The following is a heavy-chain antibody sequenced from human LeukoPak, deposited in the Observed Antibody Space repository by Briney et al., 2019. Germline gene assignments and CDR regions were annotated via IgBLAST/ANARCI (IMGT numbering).Heavy chain of an antibody. CDR1: GFTFSSYA. CDR2: ISTSGGSL. Sequence: PGGSLRLSCAASGFTFSSYAMSWVRQAPGKGLEWVSGISTSGGSLSYADSVKGRFTISRDNPRNTLYMQMNSLRAEDTALYYCAIMHPYYDGSGYWVQWGQGTLVTVSS. CDR3: AIMHPYYDGSGYWVQ. J-gene: IGHJ4*02. V-gene: IGHV3-23*01. D-gene: IGHD3-22*01.